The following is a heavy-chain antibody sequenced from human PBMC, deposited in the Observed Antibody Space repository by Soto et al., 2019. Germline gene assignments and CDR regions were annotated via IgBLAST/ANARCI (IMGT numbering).Heavy chain of an antibody. D-gene: IGHD5-12*01. Sequence: GGSLRLSCAASGFTFSGYYMHWLRQAPGKGLDWVAVISYDGSTEYYADSVKGRFTISKDNSANRLFLPMNSLRPEDTAVYYCAEDDGYKDSTYYHYFGMDVWGRGXTVTVYS. CDR1: GFTFSGYY. CDR2: ISYDGSTE. V-gene: IGHV3-30*18. CDR3: AEDDGYKDSTYYHYFGMDV. J-gene: IGHJ6*02.